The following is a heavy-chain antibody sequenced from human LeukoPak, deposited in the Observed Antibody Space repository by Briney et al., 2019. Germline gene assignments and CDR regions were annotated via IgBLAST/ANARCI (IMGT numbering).Heavy chain of an antibody. J-gene: IGHJ6*02. D-gene: IGHD5-18*01. CDR3: ARDRSILYNTARYGMDV. CDR1: GGSINSYY. Sequence: SETLSLTCTVSGGSINSYYWSWIRQPPGKGLEWIGYIYYSGGTNYNPSLKSRVTISVDTSKNQFSLKLSSVTAADTAVYYCARDRSILYNTARYGMDVWGQGIVVTVSS. V-gene: IGHV4-59*01. CDR2: IYYSGGT.